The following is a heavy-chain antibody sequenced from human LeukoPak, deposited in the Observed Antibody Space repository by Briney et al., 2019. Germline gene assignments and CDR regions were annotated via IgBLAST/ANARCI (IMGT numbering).Heavy chain of an antibody. J-gene: IGHJ4*02. V-gene: IGHV4-59*01. D-gene: IGHD3-22*01. CDR3: ARMVTYYYDSSGYGFDY. Sequence: SSETLSLTCTVSGGSISSYYCSWIRQPPGKVLEWIGYIYYSGSTNYNPSLKSRVTISVDTSKNQFSLKLSSVTAADTAVYYCARMVTYYYDSSGYGFDYWGQGTLVTVSS. CDR2: IYYSGST. CDR1: GGSISSYY.